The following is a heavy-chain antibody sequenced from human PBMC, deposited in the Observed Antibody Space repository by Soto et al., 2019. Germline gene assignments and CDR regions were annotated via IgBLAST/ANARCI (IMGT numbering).Heavy chain of an antibody. D-gene: IGHD4-17*01. CDR3: ARYFVNDCGDPGWFDP. V-gene: IGHV1-18*01. CDR1: GYTFTSYG. J-gene: IGHJ5*02. Sequence: QVQLVQSGAEVKKPGASVKVSCKASGYTFTSYGISWVRQAPGQGLEWMGWINGYNGHTNYAQRFQGRVTMTTDTSTSTAFLEMRGLRFDDTAVYYCARYFVNDCGDPGWFDPWGQGTLVSVSS. CDR2: INGYNGHT.